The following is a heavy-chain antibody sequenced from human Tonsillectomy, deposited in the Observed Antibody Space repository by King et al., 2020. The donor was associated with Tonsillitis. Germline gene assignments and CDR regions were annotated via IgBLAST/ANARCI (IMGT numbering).Heavy chain of an antibody. Sequence: QLVQSGGGLVQPGGSLRLSCAASGFTFSFYAMSWVRQAPGKGLEWVSAITGSGGSTFYADSVKGRFTISRDNSRNTLYLQMNSLRAEDTAVYYCAKDFGSWYYIGVDYWGQGTLVTVSS. CDR3: AKDFGSWYYIGVDY. D-gene: IGHD6-13*01. V-gene: IGHV3-23*04. CDR1: GFTFSFYA. J-gene: IGHJ4*02. CDR2: ITGSGGST.